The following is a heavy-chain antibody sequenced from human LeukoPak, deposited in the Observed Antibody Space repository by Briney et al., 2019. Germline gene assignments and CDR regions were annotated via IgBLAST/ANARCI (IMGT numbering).Heavy chain of an antibody. CDR1: GFTFSNYG. Sequence: PGGSLRLSCAASGFTFSNYGMHWVRQAPGKGLEWVAVISYDGSNKYYADSVRGRFTISRDNSKNTLYLQMNSLRAEDTAVYYCAKIFTYYYDSSGYDFPAFDIWGQGTMVTVSS. CDR2: ISYDGSNK. D-gene: IGHD3-22*01. J-gene: IGHJ3*02. V-gene: IGHV3-30*18. CDR3: AKIFTYYYDSSGYDFPAFDI.